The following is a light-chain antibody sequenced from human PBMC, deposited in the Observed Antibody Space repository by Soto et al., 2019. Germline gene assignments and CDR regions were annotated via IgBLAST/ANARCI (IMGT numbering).Light chain of an antibody. V-gene: IGKV1-5*03. J-gene: IGKJ1*01. CDR3: QQYNSYPA. Sequence: DIQMTQSPTSLSASVGDRVTITCRASQGIRNYVAWYQQIPGKAPKLLIYKASNLESGVPSRFSGSGSGTEFTLTISSLQPDDFATYYCQQYNSYPAFGQGTKVEIK. CDR2: KAS. CDR1: QGIRNY.